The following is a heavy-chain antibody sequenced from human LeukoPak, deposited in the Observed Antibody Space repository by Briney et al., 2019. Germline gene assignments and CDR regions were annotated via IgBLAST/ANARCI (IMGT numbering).Heavy chain of an antibody. CDR3: AKRVAVTGPQFFDY. Sequence: PGGSLRLSCAASGFSFSNVWMSWVRQAPGKGPEWVSTISTSGGNTYYADSVKGRFTISRDNSKNTLYLQMSSLGAADTAVYYCAKRVAVTGPQFFDYWGQGTL. D-gene: IGHD6-19*01. CDR1: GFSFSNVW. J-gene: IGHJ4*02. V-gene: IGHV3-23*01. CDR2: ISTSGGNT.